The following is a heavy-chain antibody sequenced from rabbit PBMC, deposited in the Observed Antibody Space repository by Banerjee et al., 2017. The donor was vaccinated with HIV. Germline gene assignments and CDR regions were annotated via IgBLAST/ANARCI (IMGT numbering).Heavy chain of an antibody. V-gene: IGHV1S40*01. J-gene: IGHJ3*01. CDR3: ARDLVGVIGWNFGW. CDR1: GFSFSSSDY. D-gene: IGHD4-1*01. CDR2: IAGSSSGFT. Sequence: QSLEESGGGLVQPEGSLALTCKASGFSFSSSDYICWVRQAPGKGLEWISCIAGSSSGFTYSATWAKGRFTISRTSSTTVTLRMTSLTAADRATYFCARDLVGVIGWNFGWWGQGTLVTVS.